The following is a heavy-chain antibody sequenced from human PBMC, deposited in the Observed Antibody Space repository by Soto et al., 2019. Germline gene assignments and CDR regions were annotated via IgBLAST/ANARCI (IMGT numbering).Heavy chain of an antibody. J-gene: IGHJ5*02. V-gene: IGHV1-8*02. Sequence: ASVKVSCKASGYTFINYDISWVRQATGQGLEWMGWMNPGSGKTGYANKFQGRVTMTRDASTSTAHLELSSLTSEDTAVYYCARMASSGTLNWFDPWGQGTLVTVSS. CDR1: GYTFINYD. CDR3: ARMASSGTLNWFDP. CDR2: MNPGSGKT.